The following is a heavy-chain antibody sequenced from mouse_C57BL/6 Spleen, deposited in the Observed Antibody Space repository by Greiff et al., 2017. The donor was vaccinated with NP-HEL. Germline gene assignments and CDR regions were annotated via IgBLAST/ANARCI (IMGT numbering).Heavy chain of an antibody. Sequence: VQLQQSGAELVRPGASVKLSCTASGFNIKDDYMHWVKQRPEQGLEWIGWIDPENGDTEYASKFQGKATITADTSSNTAYLQLSSLTSEDTAVYYCTTYPYYYGSSYGFDYWGQGTTLTVSS. D-gene: IGHD1-1*01. CDR3: TTYPYYYGSSYGFDY. CDR2: IDPENGDT. CDR1: GFNIKDDY. V-gene: IGHV14-4*01. J-gene: IGHJ2*01.